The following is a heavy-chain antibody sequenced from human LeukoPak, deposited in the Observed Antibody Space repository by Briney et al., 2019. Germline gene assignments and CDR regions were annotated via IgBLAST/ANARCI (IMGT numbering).Heavy chain of an antibody. V-gene: IGHV1-18*01. J-gene: IGHJ4*02. Sequence: EASVKVSCKASGYTFTSYGISWVRQAPGQGLEWMGWISDYNGNTNYAQKLQGRVTMTTDTSTSTAYMEMRSLRSDDTAVYYCARADYYDSSGYVKFGSFDYWGQGTLVTVSS. CDR3: ARADYYDSSGYVKFGSFDY. D-gene: IGHD3-22*01. CDR1: GYTFTSYG. CDR2: ISDYNGNT.